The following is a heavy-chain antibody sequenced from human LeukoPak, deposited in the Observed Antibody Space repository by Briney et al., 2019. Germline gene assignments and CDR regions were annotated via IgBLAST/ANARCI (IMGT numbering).Heavy chain of an antibody. CDR2: TSGSGGST. CDR3: AKDPPWAAAAGTMDV. Sequence: GGSLRLSCAASGFDLSIYRMNWVRQAPGKGLEWVSATSGSGGSTYYADSVKGRFTISRDNSKNTLYLQMNSLRAEDTAVYYCAKDPPWAAAAGTMDVWGQGTTVTVSS. CDR1: GFDLSIYR. V-gene: IGHV3-23*01. J-gene: IGHJ6*02. D-gene: IGHD6-13*01.